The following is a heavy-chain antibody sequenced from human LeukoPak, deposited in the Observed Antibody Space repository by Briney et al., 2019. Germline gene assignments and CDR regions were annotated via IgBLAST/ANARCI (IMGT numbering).Heavy chain of an antibody. Sequence: RSGGSLRLSCEASGFTFSRNWMTWVRQAPGKGLEWVANIRQDGNEKYYVDSVKGRFTISRDNAKNSLYLQMNSLRAEDTAVYYCASGGVVGTSTYWFYDLWGRGTRVTVSS. V-gene: IGHV3-7*01. CDR2: IRQDGNEK. CDR3: ASGGVVGTSTYWFYDL. CDR1: GFTFSRNW. D-gene: IGHD1-26*01. J-gene: IGHJ2*01.